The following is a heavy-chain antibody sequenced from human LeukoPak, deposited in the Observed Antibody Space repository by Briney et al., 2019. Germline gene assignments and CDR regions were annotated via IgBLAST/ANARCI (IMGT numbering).Heavy chain of an antibody. CDR3: AKDARRLFGVVISLSDRFDP. Sequence: SETLSLTCTVSGGSISSYYWSWIRQPPGKGLEWIGYIYKSGGTNYNPSLKSRVTISVDTSKNQFSLKLRSVTAADTAVYYCAKDARRLFGVVISLSDRFDPWGQGTLVTVSS. D-gene: IGHD3-3*01. J-gene: IGHJ5*02. CDR1: GGSISSYY. CDR2: IYKSGGT. V-gene: IGHV4-59*01.